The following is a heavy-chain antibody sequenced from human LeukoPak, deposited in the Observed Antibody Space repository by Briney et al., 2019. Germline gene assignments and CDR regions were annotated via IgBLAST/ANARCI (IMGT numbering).Heavy chain of an antibody. J-gene: IGHJ3*02. D-gene: IGHD5-12*01. CDR1: GGSISSGGYS. Sequence: TLSLTCVVSGGSISSGGYSWNWIRQPPGKGLVWIGYVYHSGSTYYNPSLKSRVTLSLDRSKNQFSLKLSFVTAADTAVYYCDRAIIWGDRTWISPSDAFDIWGQGTVVTVAS. CDR2: VYHSGST. CDR3: DRAIIWGDRTWISPSDAFDI. V-gene: IGHV4-30-2*01.